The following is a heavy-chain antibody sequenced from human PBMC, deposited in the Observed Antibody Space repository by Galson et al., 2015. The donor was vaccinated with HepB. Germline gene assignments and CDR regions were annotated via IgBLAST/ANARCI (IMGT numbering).Heavy chain of an antibody. Sequence: SLRLSCAASGFTFSTYSMNWVRQAPGKGLEWVSFISDNSGTIYYADSVKGRFTISRDNAKNSLYLQMNSLSDEDTAVYYCARGGGPYCGGDCYSNFDYWGQGTLVTVSS. D-gene: IGHD2-21*02. J-gene: IGHJ4*02. CDR1: GFTFSTYS. CDR2: ISDNSGTI. V-gene: IGHV3-48*02. CDR3: ARGGGPYCGGDCYSNFDY.